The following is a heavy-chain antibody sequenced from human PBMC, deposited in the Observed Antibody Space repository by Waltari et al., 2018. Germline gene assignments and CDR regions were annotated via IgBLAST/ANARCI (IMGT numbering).Heavy chain of an antibody. D-gene: IGHD2-8*01. J-gene: IGHJ2*01. V-gene: IGHV4-39*01. CDR2: IYYSGST. CDR3: ARHPAMTIMLWYFDL. Sequence: QLQLPASGPGLVKPSEPLSLPCTVPGGSISSSSSYWGWFRQPPGKGLEWIGSIYYSGSTYYNPSLKSRVTISVDTSKNQFSLKLSSVTAADTAVYYCARHPAMTIMLWYFDLWGRGTLVTVSS. CDR1: GGSISSSSSY.